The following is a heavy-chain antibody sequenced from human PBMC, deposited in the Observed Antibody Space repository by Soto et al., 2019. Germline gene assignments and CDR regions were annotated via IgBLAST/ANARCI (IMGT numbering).Heavy chain of an antibody. J-gene: IGHJ5*01. V-gene: IGHV3-23*01. CDR1: GFIINRDA. CDR2: INDRGDTT. D-gene: IGHD1-1*01. Sequence: SLRLSCAASGFIINRDALSWVRQAPGKGLEWVAAINDRGDTTHYADSVKGRFTISRDTSKNTLYLQMNTLRAEDTAVYYCAKDKPGTTSFDYPGRRTRVTV. CDR3: AKDKPGTTSFDY.